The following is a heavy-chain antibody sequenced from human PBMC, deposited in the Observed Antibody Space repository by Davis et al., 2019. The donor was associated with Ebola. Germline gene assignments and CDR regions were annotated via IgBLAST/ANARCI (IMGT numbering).Heavy chain of an antibody. V-gene: IGHV1-2*04. CDR3: ARRVGAGLGDDY. CDR1: GYTFTGYY. CDR2: INPNSGGT. Sequence: AASVKVSCKASGYTFTGYYMHWVRQAPGQGLEWMGWINPNSGGTNYAQKFQGWVTMTRDTSISTAYMELSRLRSDETAVYYCARRVGAGLGDDYWGQGTLVTVSS. J-gene: IGHJ4*02. D-gene: IGHD1-26*01.